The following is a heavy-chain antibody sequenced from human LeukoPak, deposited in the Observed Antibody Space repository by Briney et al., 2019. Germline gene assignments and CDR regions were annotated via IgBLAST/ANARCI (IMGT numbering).Heavy chain of an antibody. D-gene: IGHD5-18*01. CDR2: IWYDESNK. CDR1: GFTFCSYG. Sequence: PGRSLRLSCAASGFTFCSYGMHWVREAPGKGVEWGAVIWYDESNKYYADSVKGRFTISRDKAKNTLDLQMYSLRAEDTTVHYCAKDIYTAIVLQSPDFDYWGQGTLVTVSS. J-gene: IGHJ4*02. CDR3: AKDIYTAIVLQSPDFDY. V-gene: IGHV3-33*03.